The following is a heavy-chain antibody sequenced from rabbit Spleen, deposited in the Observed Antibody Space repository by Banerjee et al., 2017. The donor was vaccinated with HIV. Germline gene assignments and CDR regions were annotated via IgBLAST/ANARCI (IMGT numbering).Heavy chain of an antibody. J-gene: IGHJ6*01. CDR2: IYSGSSGFS. D-gene: IGHD8-1*01. CDR3: ARDTGSSFSTYGMDL. Sequence: QSLEESGGGLVKPGGTLTLTCTVSGFSFSYSDYMCWVRQAPGKGLEWIACIYSGSSGFSFYATWAKGRFTCSKTSSTTVTLQMASLTAADTATYFCARDTGSSFSTYGMDLWGPGTLVTVS. V-gene: IGHV1S40*01. CDR1: GFSFSYSDY.